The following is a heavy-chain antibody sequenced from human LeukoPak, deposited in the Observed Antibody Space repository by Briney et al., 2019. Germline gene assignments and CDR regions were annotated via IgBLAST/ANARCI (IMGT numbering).Heavy chain of an antibody. J-gene: IGHJ6*03. D-gene: IGHD4-17*01. CDR3: ARDTNYGDYSFYYYMDV. Sequence: GGSLRLSCAASGFTFDDYGMSWVRHALGKGLEWVSGINWNGGSTGYADSVKGRFTISRDNAKNSLYLQMNSLRAEDTALYYCARDTNYGDYSFYYYMDVWGKGTTVTVSS. V-gene: IGHV3-20*04. CDR2: INWNGGST. CDR1: GFTFDDYG.